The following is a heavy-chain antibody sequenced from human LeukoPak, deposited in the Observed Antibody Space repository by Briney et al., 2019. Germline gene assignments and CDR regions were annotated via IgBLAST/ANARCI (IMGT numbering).Heavy chain of an antibody. Sequence: GGSLRLSCAASGFTFSYYGIHWVRQAPGKGLEWVAVIWYDGSNKYYADSVKGRFTISRDNSKNTLYLQMNSLRAEDTAVYYCAKGSHYGSGTYYQAYWGQGTLVSVSS. CDR3: AKGSHYGSGTYYQAY. V-gene: IGHV3-33*06. J-gene: IGHJ4*02. CDR2: IWYDGSNK. CDR1: GFTFSYYG. D-gene: IGHD3-10*01.